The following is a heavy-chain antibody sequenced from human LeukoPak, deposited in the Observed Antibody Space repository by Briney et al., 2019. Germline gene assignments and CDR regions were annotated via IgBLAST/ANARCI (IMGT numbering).Heavy chain of an antibody. V-gene: IGHV3-23*01. D-gene: IGHD3-22*01. CDR1: GFTFSTYW. Sequence: PGGSLRLSCTASGFTFSTYWMQWVRQAPGKGLEWASAISASGGTTYYADSVKGRFTISRDNSKNTLYLQMNSLRAEDTAVYYCARTYFYDSGGYYYWGQGTLVTVSS. CDR2: ISASGGTT. J-gene: IGHJ4*02. CDR3: ARTYFYDSGGYYY.